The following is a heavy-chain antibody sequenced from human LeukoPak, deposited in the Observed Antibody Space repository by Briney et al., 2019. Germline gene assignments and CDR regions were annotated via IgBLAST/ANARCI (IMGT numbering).Heavy chain of an antibody. V-gene: IGHV3-23*01. CDR2: NSGDGYVT. J-gene: IGHJ4*02. CDR1: GFTFTRYA. D-gene: IGHD3-22*01. Sequence: GGSLRLSCGASGFTFTRYAMSWVRQAPGKGLEGVSANSGDGYVTFYADAVKGRFTLSRDNSKNTVYLQMSSLRAEDTAVYYCDSSGYTNWGQGTLVTVSS. CDR3: DSSGYTN.